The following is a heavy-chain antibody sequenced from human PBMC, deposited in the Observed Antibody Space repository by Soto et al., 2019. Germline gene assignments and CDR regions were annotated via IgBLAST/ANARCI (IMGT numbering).Heavy chain of an antibody. CDR3: ARARGFSDGSGSYPSGWFDP. D-gene: IGHD3-10*01. CDR1: GGSISSSSYY. J-gene: IGHJ5*02. CDR2: IYYSGST. V-gene: IGHV4-39*07. Sequence: PSETLSLTCTVSGGSISSSSYYWGWIRQPPGKGLEWIGSIYYSGSTYYNQSLKSRVTISVDTSKNQYSLKLSSVTAADTAVYYCARARGFSDGSGSYPSGWFDPWGQGTLVTVSS.